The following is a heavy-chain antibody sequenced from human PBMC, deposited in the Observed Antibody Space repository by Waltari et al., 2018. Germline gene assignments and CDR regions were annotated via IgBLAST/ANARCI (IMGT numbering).Heavy chain of an antibody. CDR2: INHNASP. CDR3: AGGWLQVAPPYYYYMDV. Sequence: QVQLLQWGAGLLKPSETLSLTCAVYGGSFSGYYWSWLRQLPGKGLVWRGEINHNASPDYNTSLKSRATISIETSKNQFSLKLDSVTAADTGVYYCAGGWLQVAPPYYYYMDVWDRGTAVTVSS. D-gene: IGHD6-19*01. V-gene: IGHV4-34*01. J-gene: IGHJ6*03. CDR1: GGSFSGYY.